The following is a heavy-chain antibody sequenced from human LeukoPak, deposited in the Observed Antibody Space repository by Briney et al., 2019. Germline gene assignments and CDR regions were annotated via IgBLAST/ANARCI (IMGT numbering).Heavy chain of an antibody. CDR3: AKSSAKDSSGWADS. D-gene: IGHD6-19*01. J-gene: IGHJ5*01. V-gene: IGHV3-30*18. CDR1: GFTFSSYG. Sequence: GGSLRLSCAASGFTFSSYGMHWVRQAPGKGLEWVAVISYDGSNKYYADSVKGRFTISRDDSKNTLYLQMNSLRAEDTAVYYCAKSSAKDSSGWADSWGQGSLVTVSS. CDR2: ISYDGSNK.